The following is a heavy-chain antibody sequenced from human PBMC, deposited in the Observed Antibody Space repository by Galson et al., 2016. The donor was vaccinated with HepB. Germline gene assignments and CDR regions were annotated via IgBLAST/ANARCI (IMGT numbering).Heavy chain of an antibody. CDR3: ARGGGFYGLGSYYSCFDP. J-gene: IGHJ5*02. Sequence: SVKVSCKASGYTFTAYYMHWVRQAPGQGLEWMGWINPNSGGTPYAQKFQGRVTMTRDTSISTAYMELSSLRSDDTAVYYCARGGGFYGLGSYYSCFDPWGQGTLVTVSS. CDR1: GYTFTAYY. D-gene: IGHD3-10*01. V-gene: IGHV1-2*02. CDR2: INPNSGGT.